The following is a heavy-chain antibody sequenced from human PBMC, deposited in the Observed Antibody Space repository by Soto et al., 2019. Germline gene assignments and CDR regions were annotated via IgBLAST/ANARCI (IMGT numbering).Heavy chain of an antibody. V-gene: IGHV1-18*01. J-gene: IGHJ5*02. Sequence: ASVKVSCKASGYTFTTYGISWVRQAPGQGLEWMGWINTHNGNTNYAQNLQGRVTMTTDTSTSTAYMELSSLRSDDTAVYYCARAGYSSSWYGVSWFDPWGKGTLVTVSS. CDR3: ARAGYSSSWYGVSWFDP. CDR1: GYTFTTYG. D-gene: IGHD6-13*01. CDR2: INTHNGNT.